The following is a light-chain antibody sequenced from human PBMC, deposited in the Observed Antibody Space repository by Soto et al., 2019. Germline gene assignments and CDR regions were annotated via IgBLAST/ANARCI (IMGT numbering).Light chain of an antibody. CDR3: QQYGSSPPLT. CDR1: QSVTSSY. Sequence: EIVLTQSPGTLSLSPGERATLSCRASQSVTSSYLSWYQQKPGQAPGLLIYGASNRATGIPDRFSGSGSGTDFTLTISRLEPEDFAVYYCQQYGSSPPLTFGGGTKVEIK. V-gene: IGKV3-20*01. CDR2: GAS. J-gene: IGKJ4*01.